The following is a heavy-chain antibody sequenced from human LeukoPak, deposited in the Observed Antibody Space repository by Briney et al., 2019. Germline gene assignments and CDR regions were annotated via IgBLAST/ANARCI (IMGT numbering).Heavy chain of an antibody. CDR1: GGTFSSYA. D-gene: IGHD3-22*01. Sequence: GSSVKVSCKASGGTFSSYAIGWVRQATGQGLEWMGWMNPNSGNTGYAQKFQGRVTMTRNTSISTAYMELSSLRSEDTAVYYCARATNYYYDSSGYVDWGQGTLVTVSS. CDR2: MNPNSGNT. V-gene: IGHV1-8*02. CDR3: ARATNYYYDSSGYVD. J-gene: IGHJ4*02.